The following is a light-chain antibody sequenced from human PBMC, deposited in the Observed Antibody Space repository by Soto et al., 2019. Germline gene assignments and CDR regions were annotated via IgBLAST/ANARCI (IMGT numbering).Light chain of an antibody. CDR3: QQLNNYPPET. Sequence: DIQLTQSPSFLSASVGDRVTITCRASQGISSYLAWYQQKPGKAPKLLIYTASTLQSGVPSRFSGSGSGTEFTLTISSLQPEDFATYYCQQLNNYPPETFGPGTKVDIK. CDR2: TAS. CDR1: QGISSY. V-gene: IGKV1-9*01. J-gene: IGKJ3*01.